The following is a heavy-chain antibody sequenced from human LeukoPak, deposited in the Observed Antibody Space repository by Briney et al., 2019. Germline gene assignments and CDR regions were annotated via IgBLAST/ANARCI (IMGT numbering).Heavy chain of an antibody. CDR3: AKVKYYGSGSYFDAFDI. J-gene: IGHJ3*02. D-gene: IGHD3-10*01. Sequence: HTGGSLRLSCAASGFTFSSYAMSWVRQAPGKGLEWVSAISGSGGSTYYPDSVKGRFTISRDNSKNTLYLQMNSLRAEDTAVYYCAKVKYYGSGSYFDAFDIWGQGTMVTVSS. CDR2: ISGSGGST. CDR1: GFTFSSYA. V-gene: IGHV3-23*01.